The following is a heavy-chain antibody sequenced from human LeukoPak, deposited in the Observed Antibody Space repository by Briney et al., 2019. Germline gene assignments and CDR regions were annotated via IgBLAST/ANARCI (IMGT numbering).Heavy chain of an antibody. CDR3: ARLTIANDVFDI. CDR1: GGSISSYY. CDR2: INHSGST. Sequence: SSETLSLTCTVSGGSISSYYWSWIRQPPGKGLEWIGEINHSGSTNYNPSLKSRVTISVDTSKNQFSLKLSSVTAADTAVYYCARLTIANDVFDIWGQGTMVTVSS. J-gene: IGHJ3*02. D-gene: IGHD3-9*01. V-gene: IGHV4-34*01.